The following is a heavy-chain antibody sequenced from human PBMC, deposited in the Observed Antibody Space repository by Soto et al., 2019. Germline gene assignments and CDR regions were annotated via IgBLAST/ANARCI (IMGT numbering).Heavy chain of an antibody. D-gene: IGHD5-12*01. CDR2: IIPIFGTA. CDR1: GGTFSSSA. J-gene: IGHJ4*02. V-gene: IGHV1-69*12. CDR3: ASLLRGYSGTGDY. Sequence: QVQLVQSGAEVKKPGSSVKVSCKASGGTFSSSAISWVRQAPGQGLEWMGGIIPIFGTANYAQKFQGRVTITADEATSTAYMELSSLRSEDTAVYYCASLLRGYSGTGDYWGQGTLVTVSS.